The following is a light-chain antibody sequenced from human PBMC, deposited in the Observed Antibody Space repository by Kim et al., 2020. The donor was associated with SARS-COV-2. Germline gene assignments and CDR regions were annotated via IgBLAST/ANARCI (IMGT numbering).Light chain of an antibody. CDR3: QSFASSLSGWV. J-gene: IGLJ3*02. CDR1: SSNRGAGYD. V-gene: IGLV1-40*01. CDR2: AYT. Sequence: VTSTCTGSSSNRGAGYDAPWFQHTPGTAPRLPIYAYTNRPSGVPDRVSGSKSGTSASLAITGLQAEDEDDYFCQSFASSLSGWVFGGGTQLTVL.